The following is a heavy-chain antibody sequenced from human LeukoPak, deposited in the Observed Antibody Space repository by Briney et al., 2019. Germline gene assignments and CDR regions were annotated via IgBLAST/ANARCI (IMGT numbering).Heavy chain of an antibody. CDR2: IIPILGIA. V-gene: IGHV1-69*04. D-gene: IGHD3-16*01. CDR3: ARGGAALLGLGV. Sequence: GSSVKVSCKASGGTFSSYAISWVRQAPGQGLEWMGRIIPILGIANYAQKFQGRVTITADKSTSTAYMELSSLRSEDTAVYYCARGGAALLGLGVWGKGTTVTVSS. CDR1: GGTFSSYA. J-gene: IGHJ6*04.